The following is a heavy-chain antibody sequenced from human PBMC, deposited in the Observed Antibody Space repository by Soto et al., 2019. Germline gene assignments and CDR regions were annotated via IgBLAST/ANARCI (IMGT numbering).Heavy chain of an antibody. CDR2: IYWDDDN. CDR3: AHRQVATNAEH. D-gene: IGHD5-12*01. J-gene: IGHJ4*02. Sequence: QITLKESGPTLVKPTQTLTLTCTFSGFSLSTRGVGVGWIRQPPGKALEWLALIYWDDDNRYSPSLKSRLTVTKDTCKNQVVLTMTNMDPVDTATYYCAHRQVATNAEHWGQGTLVAVSS. CDR1: GFSLSTRGVG. V-gene: IGHV2-5*02.